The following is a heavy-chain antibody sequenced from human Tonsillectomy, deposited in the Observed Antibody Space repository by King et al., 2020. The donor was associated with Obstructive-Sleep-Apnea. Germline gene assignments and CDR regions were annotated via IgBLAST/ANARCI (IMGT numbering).Heavy chain of an antibody. J-gene: IGHJ4*02. CDR1: GFTVSSNY. CDR3: ARARCSGGSCYSYYFDY. CDR2: IYSGGST. V-gene: IGHV3-53*04. Sequence: VQLVESGGGLVQPGGSLRLSCAASGFTVSSNYMSWVRQAPGKGLEWVSVIYSGGSTYYADSVKGRFTISRHKSKNTLYLQMNSLSAEDTAVYYCARARCSGGSCYSYYFDYWGQGTLVTVSS. D-gene: IGHD2-15*01.